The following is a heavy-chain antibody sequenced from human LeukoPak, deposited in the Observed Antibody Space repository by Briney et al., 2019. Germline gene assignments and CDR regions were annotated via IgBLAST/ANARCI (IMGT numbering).Heavy chain of an antibody. J-gene: IGHJ4*02. CDR2: IYYSGST. CDR3: ARGTVVTNFDY. Sequence: PSETLSLTCTVSGGSISSGGYYWSWIRQHPGKGLEWIGYIYYSGSTYYNPSLKSRATISVDTSKNQFSLKLSSVTAADTAVYYCARGTVVTNFDYWGQGTLVTVSS. V-gene: IGHV4-31*03. D-gene: IGHD4-23*01. CDR1: GGSISSGGYY.